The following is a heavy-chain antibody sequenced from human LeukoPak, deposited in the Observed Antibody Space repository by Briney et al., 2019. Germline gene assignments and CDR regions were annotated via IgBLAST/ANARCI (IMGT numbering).Heavy chain of an antibody. CDR3: AKDRPIFKD. CDR1: GFTFSSYA. CDR2: ISGSGGAT. J-gene: IGHJ4*02. Sequence: GGSLRLSCAASGFTFSSYAMSWARQAPGRGLERVSTISGSGGATYYADSVKGRFTISSDNSKNTLYLQMNSLRAEDTAVYYCAKDRPIFKDWGQGTQVTVSS. V-gene: IGHV3-23*01.